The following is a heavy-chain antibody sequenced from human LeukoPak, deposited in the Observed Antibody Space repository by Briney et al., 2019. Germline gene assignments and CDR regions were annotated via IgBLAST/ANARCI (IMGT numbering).Heavy chain of an antibody. J-gene: IGHJ3*02. CDR1: GGSISSGSYY. V-gene: IGHV4-61*02. Sequence: PSETLSLTCTVSGGSISSGSYYRSWIRQPAGKGLEWIGRIYTSGSTNYNPSLKSRVTISVDTSKNQFSLKLSSVTAADTAVYYCARGSGWNRGDAFDIWGQGTMVTVSS. D-gene: IGHD6-19*01. CDR2: IYTSGST. CDR3: ARGSGWNRGDAFDI.